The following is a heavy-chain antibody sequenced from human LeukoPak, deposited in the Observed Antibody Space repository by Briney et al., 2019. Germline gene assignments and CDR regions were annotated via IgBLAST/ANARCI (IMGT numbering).Heavy chain of an antibody. CDR2: INPNSGGT. Sequence: GASVKVSCKASGYTFTGYYMHWVRQAPGQGLEWMGWINPNSGGTNYAQKFQGRVTMTRDTSISTAYMELSRLRSDDTAVYYCARPSDSSGFDWFDPWGQGTLVTVSS. V-gene: IGHV1-2*02. D-gene: IGHD6-19*01. CDR1: GYTFTGYY. CDR3: ARPSDSSGFDWFDP. J-gene: IGHJ5*02.